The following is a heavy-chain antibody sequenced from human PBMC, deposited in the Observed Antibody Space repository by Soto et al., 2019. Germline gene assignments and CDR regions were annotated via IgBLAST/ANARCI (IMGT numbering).Heavy chain of an antibody. J-gene: IGHJ6*02. CDR2: ISGSGGST. D-gene: IGHD3-16*01. V-gene: IGHV3-23*01. Sequence: PGGSLRLSCAASGFTFSSYAMSWVRQAPGKGLEWVSAISGSGGSTYYADSVKGRFTISRDNSKNTLYLQMNSLRAEDTAVYYCAKVQGDLKDDYYYYGMDVWGQGTTVTVSS. CDR1: GFTFSSYA. CDR3: AKVQGDLKDDYYYYGMDV.